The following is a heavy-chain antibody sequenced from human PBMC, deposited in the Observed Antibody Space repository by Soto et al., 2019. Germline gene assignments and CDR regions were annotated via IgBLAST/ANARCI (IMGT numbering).Heavy chain of an antibody. CDR1: GGSFSGYY. V-gene: IGHV4-34*01. J-gene: IGHJ4*02. Sequence: TSETLSRTCAVYGGSFSGYYWSWIRQPPGKGLEWIGEINHSGSTNYNPSLKSRVTISVDTSKNQFSLKKSSVAAADSAVYYCATSHGYGSYYFDYWGPGTLVTVSS. CDR3: ATSHGYGSYYFDY. D-gene: IGHD5-18*01. CDR2: INHSGST.